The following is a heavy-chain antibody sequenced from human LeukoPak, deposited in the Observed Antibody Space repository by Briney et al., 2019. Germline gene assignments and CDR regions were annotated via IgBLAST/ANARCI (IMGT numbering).Heavy chain of an antibody. CDR3: ARDRAAAGRWGAFDI. CDR2: ISYDGSNK. Sequence: GRSLRLSCAASGFTFSSYAMHWVRQAPGKGLEWVAVISYDGSNKYYADSVKGRFTISRDNSKNTLYLQMNSLRAEDTAVYYCARDRAAAGRWGAFDIWGQGTMVTVSS. V-gene: IGHV3-30*04. J-gene: IGHJ3*02. D-gene: IGHD6-13*01. CDR1: GFTFSSYA.